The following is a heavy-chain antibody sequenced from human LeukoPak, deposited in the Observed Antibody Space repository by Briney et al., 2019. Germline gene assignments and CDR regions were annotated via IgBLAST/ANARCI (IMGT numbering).Heavy chain of an antibody. CDR2: INHSGST. J-gene: IGHJ4*02. V-gene: IGHV4-34*01. CDR3: ARVGARAVVDY. CDR1: GGSFSGYY. Sequence: SETLSLTCAVYGGSFSGYYWSWIRQPPGKGLEWIGEINHSGSTNYNPSLKSRVTISVDTSKNQFSLKLSSVTAADTAVYYCARVGARAVVDYWGQGTLVTVSS. D-gene: IGHD3-10*01.